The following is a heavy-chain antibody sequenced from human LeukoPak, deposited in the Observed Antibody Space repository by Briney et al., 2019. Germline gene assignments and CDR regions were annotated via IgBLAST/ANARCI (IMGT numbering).Heavy chain of an antibody. J-gene: IGHJ3*02. CDR2: ISAYNGKT. D-gene: IGHD3-10*01. CDR1: GYTFTSYG. CDR3: ARFPGLLWFGELLDAFGI. Sequence: ASVKVSCKTSGYTFTSYGISWVRQAPGQGLEWMGWISAYNGKTNFAQKFQGRVTMTTDTSTSTAYMVLRSLRSDDTAVYYCARFPGLLWFGELLDAFGIWGQGTMVTVSS. V-gene: IGHV1-18*01.